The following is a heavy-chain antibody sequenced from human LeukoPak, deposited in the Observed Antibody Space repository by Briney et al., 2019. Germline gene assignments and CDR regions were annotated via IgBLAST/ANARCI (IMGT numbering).Heavy chain of an antibody. CDR3: AKWGPAYYDILTGYSPDAFDI. CDR2: ISGSGGST. V-gene: IGHV3-23*01. D-gene: IGHD3-9*01. J-gene: IGHJ3*02. CDR1: GFTFSSYA. Sequence: PGGSLRLSCAASGFTFSSYAMSWVRQAPGKGLEWVSAISGSGGSTYYADSVKGRFTISRDNSKNTLYLQMNSLRAEDTAVYYCAKWGPAYYDILTGYSPDAFDIWGQGTMVTVSS.